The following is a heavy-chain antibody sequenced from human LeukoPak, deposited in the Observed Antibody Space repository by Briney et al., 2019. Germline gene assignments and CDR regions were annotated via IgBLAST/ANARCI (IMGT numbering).Heavy chain of an antibody. V-gene: IGHV3-48*04. D-gene: IGHD3-22*01. CDR2: ISSSGSTI. J-gene: IGHJ4*02. CDR3: TRENPKFSYDSDYYFDY. CDR1: GFSFSTYW. Sequence: PGGSLRLSCAASGFSFSTYWMSWVRQAPGKGLEWVSYISSSGSTIYYADSVKGRFTISRDNAKNSLYLQMDNLRPEDTTVFYCTRENPKFSYDSDYYFDYWGQGSLVTVSS.